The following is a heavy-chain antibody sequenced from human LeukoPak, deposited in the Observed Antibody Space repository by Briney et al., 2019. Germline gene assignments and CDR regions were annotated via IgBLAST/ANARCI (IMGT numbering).Heavy chain of an antibody. V-gene: IGHV4-59*08. D-gene: IGHD3-10*01. CDR1: GGSLSSYY. J-gene: IGHJ2*01. Sequence: SETLSLTCTVSGGSLSSYYWSWIRQPPGKGLEWIGYIYYSGSTNYNPSLKSRVTISVDTSKNRFSLKLSSVTAADTAVYYCATSARISMVRGVIPYWYFDLWGRGTLVTVSS. CDR2: IYYSGST. CDR3: ATSARISMVRGVIPYWYFDL.